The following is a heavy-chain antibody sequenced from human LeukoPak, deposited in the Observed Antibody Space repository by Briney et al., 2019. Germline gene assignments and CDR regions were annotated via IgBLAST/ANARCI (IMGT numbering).Heavy chain of an antibody. CDR3: AKLRVVTTSRGVGLDY. Sequence: PGGSLRLSCAASGFTFSTYAMSWVRQAPGKGLEWVSAVSGDGFSTFYADSVKGRFSISRDNSKNTLYLQMNSLRAADTAVYYCAKLRVVTTSRGVGLDYWGQGTLVTVSS. V-gene: IGHV3-23*01. CDR1: GFTFSTYA. J-gene: IGHJ4*02. CDR2: VSGDGFST. D-gene: IGHD3-22*01.